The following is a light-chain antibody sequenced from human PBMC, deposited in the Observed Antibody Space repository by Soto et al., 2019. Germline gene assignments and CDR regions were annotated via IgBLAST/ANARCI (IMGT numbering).Light chain of an antibody. Sequence: EIIMTQSPATLSVSPGERATLSCRASQSIGRNLACYQQKPGQAPRLLFYASSVRAGGIPPRFSGSGSGTELTLSISSLQSVDFAVYYFQKYSYWPWTFGQGTTVDLK. CDR3: QKYSYWPWT. CDR2: ASS. V-gene: IGKV3-15*01. CDR1: QSIGRN. J-gene: IGKJ1*01.